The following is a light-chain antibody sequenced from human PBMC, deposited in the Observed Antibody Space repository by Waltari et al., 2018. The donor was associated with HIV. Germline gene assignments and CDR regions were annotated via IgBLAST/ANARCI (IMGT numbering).Light chain of an antibody. CDR2: GNT. J-gene: IGLJ1*01. Sequence: QSVLTQPPSVSGAPGQRVTIDCTGSSSNLGAGYDVHWYQHLPGTVPKLLIFGNTNRPSGGPDRFLVSKSCTSASLAITGLQSEDEAEYYGQCYDRGLGDSFVFGTGTKVTVV. V-gene: IGLV1-40*01. CDR1: SSNLGAGYD. CDR3: QCYDRGLGDSFV.